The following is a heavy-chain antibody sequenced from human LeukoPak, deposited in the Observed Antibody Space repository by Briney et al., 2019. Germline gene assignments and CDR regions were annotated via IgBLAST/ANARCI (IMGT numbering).Heavy chain of an antibody. CDR3: AKCGATDCRQGPDY. Sequence: PGGSLRLSCAAPGFTFSSYDMGWVRQAPGRGLEWVSATSGRAGDSYYADPVKGRFTVSRDDSKNMLHLQLNSLRAEDTAVYYCAKCGATDCRQGPDYWGQGTLVTVSS. CDR1: GFTFSSYD. J-gene: IGHJ4*02. D-gene: IGHD4/OR15-4a*01. V-gene: IGHV3-23*01. CDR2: TSGRAGDS.